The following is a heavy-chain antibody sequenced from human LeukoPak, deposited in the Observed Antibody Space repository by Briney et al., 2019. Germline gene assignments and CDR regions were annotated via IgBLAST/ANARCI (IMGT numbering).Heavy chain of an antibody. CDR2: ISSSSSTI. Sequence: GGSLRLSCAASGFTFSSYSMNWVRQAPGKGLEWVSYISSSSSTIYYADSVKGRFTISRDNAKNSLYLQMNSLRAEDTAVYYCARDTSRWELLRYYYYYGMDVWGQGTTVTVSS. CDR3: ARDTSRWELLRYYYYYGMDV. V-gene: IGHV3-48*04. J-gene: IGHJ6*02. D-gene: IGHD1-26*01. CDR1: GFTFSSYS.